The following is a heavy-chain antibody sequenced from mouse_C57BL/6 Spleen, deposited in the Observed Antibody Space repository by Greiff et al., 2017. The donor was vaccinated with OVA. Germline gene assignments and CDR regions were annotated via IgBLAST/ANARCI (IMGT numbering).Heavy chain of an antibody. Sequence: VKLVESGAELVRPGASVTLSCKASGYTFTDYEMHWVKQTPVHGLEWIGAIDPETGGTAYNQKFKGKAILTADKSSSTAYMELRSLTSEDSAVYYCTRYPLGSEYYFDYWGQGTTLTVSS. J-gene: IGHJ2*01. CDR1: GYTFTDYE. CDR2: IDPETGGT. CDR3: TRYPLGSEYYFDY. V-gene: IGHV1-15*01. D-gene: IGHD1-1*01.